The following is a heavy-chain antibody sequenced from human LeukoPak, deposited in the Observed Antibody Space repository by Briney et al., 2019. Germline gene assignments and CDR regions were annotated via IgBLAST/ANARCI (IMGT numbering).Heavy chain of an antibody. CDR1: GFTFDDYA. V-gene: IGHV3-9*01. CDR3: AKDTYYDFWSGYHFDY. J-gene: IGHJ4*02. CDR2: ISWNSGSI. D-gene: IGHD3-3*01. Sequence: GGSLTLSCAASGFTFDDYAMHWVRHAPGKGLEGVSGISWNSGSIGYADSVKGRFTISRDNAKNSLYLQMNSLRAEDTALYYCAKDTYYDFWSGYHFDYWGQGTLVTVSS.